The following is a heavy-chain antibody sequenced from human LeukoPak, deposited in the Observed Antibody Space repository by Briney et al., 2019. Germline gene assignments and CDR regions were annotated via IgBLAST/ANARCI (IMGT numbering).Heavy chain of an antibody. D-gene: IGHD2-2*01. CDR2: ISYDGSNK. J-gene: IGHJ6*02. Sequence: GGSLRLSCAASGFTFSSYAMHWVRQAPGKGLEWVAVISYDGSNKYYADSVKGRFTISRDNSKNTLYLQMNSLRAEDTAVYYCARQYCSSTSCCVCSMDVWGQGTTVTVSS. CDR3: ARQYCSSTSCCVCSMDV. V-gene: IGHV3-30-3*01. CDR1: GFTFSSYA.